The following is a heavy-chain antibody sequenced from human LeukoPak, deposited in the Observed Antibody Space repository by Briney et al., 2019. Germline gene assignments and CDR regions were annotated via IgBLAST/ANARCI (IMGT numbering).Heavy chain of an antibody. D-gene: IGHD3-10*01. J-gene: IGHJ4*02. CDR1: GYTLTSYY. V-gene: IGHV1-69*13. CDR3: ARNYGSGSYSLRY. Sequence: GASVKVSCKASGYTLTSYYIHWVRQAPGQGLEWMGGIIPFFGTGNYPQKFQDRVRITADESTSTAYMELSSLRSEDTAVYYCARNYGSGSYSLRYWGQGTLVIVSS. CDR2: IIPFFGTG.